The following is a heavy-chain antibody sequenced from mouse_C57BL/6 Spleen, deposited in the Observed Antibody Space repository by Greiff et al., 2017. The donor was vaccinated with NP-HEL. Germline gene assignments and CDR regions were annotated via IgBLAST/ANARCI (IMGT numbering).Heavy chain of an antibody. V-gene: IGHV1-59*01. D-gene: IGHD3-1*01. J-gene: IGHJ2*01. CDR1: GYTFTSYW. CDR3: ASSSGRDFDY. CDR2: IDPSDSYT. Sequence: VQLQQPGAELVRPGTSVKLSCKASGYTFTSYWMHWVKQRPGQGLEWIGVIDPSDSYTNYNQKFKGKATLTVDTSSSTAYMQLSSLTSEDSAVYYCASSSGRDFDYWGQGTTRTVSS.